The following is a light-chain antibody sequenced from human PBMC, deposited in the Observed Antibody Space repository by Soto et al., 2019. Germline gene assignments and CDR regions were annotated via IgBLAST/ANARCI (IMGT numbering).Light chain of an antibody. V-gene: IGKV3-11*01. Sequence: EIVLTHSPATLSLSPGERATLSCRASQSVSSYLAWYQQKPGQAPRLLIYDASNRATGIPARFSGSGSGTDFTLTISSLEPEDFAVYYCQQRSNFWTFGQGTKV. CDR2: DAS. J-gene: IGKJ1*01. CDR1: QSVSSY. CDR3: QQRSNFWT.